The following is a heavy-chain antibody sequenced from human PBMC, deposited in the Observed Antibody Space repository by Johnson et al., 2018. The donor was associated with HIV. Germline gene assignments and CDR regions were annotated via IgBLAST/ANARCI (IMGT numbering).Heavy chain of an antibody. V-gene: IGHV3-64*07. CDR3: ARRRDTLNIWQESFDV. J-gene: IGHJ3*01. D-gene: IGHD5-18*01. Sequence: MQLVESGGGLVQPGESLRLSCVASGFTFSDVWMTWVRQAPGKGLEHVATIASLGDNTYYADSVKGRFTISRDNFKNMLYLQMGSLRPDDTAVYYCARRRDTLNIWQESFDVWGQGTVVTVSS. CDR1: GFTFSDVW. CDR2: IASLGDNT.